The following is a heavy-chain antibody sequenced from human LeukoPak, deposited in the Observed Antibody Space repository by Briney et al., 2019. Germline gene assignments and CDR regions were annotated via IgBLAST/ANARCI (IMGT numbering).Heavy chain of an antibody. D-gene: IGHD2-2*01. CDR2: VYYTGTT. J-gene: IGHJ4*02. CDR1: GGPISIRTCY. CDR3: ARRAVVAAAVSYFDY. V-gene: IGHV4-39*01. Sequence: SETLSLTCSVSGGPISIRTCYWGWIRQPPGKGLERFGGVYYTGTTYYSPSLNSRATVSIDTSNKQFSLRLTSVTAADTAVYYCARRAVVAAAVSYFDYWGQGILVTVSS.